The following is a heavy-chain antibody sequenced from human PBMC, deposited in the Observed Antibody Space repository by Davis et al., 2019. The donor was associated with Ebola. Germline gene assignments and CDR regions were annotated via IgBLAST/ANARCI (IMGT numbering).Heavy chain of an antibody. J-gene: IGHJ4*02. CDR3: SRQASLYGAIDY. D-gene: IGHD4/OR15-4a*01. CDR1: GYSFTNYW. CDR2: IYPGDSDT. V-gene: IGHV5-51*01. Sequence: GESLKISCKGSGYSFTNYWIGWVRQMPGKGLEWMGMIYPGDSDTKYSPSFEGQVTISVDRSITTAHLQWSSLKASDTAIYYCSRQASLYGAIDYWGQGTLITVSS.